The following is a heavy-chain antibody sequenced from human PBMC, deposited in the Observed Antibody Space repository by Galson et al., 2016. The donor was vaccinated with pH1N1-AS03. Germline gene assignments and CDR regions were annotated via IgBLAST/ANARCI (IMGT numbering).Heavy chain of an antibody. CDR2: IYNGGST. J-gene: IGHJ1*01. CDR3: ARGNYGDYGGAD. D-gene: IGHD4-17*01. CDR1: GGSIRSYY. V-gene: IGHV4-59*01. Sequence: ETLSLTCAVSGGSIRSYYWNWIRQSPGKEMEWIGYIYNGGSTNYNPSLNNRVTISLDKSKDQIFLRLSSVTTSDTAVYYCARGNYGDYGGADWGQGTLVIVSS.